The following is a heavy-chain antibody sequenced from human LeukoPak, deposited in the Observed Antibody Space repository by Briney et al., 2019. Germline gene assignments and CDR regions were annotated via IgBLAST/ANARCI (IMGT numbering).Heavy chain of an antibody. CDR3: ARCAPSGSNWFDP. D-gene: IGHD3-22*01. CDR2: IIPTFGTA. V-gene: IGHV1-69*13. CDR1: GGTFSIYA. Sequence: SVTVSCMASGGTFSIYAIRWVRQAPGQGLEWMGGIIPTFGTANYAQKFQGRVTITADESTSTAYMELSSLRSEDTAVYYCARCAPSGSNWFDPWGQGTLVTVSS. J-gene: IGHJ5*02.